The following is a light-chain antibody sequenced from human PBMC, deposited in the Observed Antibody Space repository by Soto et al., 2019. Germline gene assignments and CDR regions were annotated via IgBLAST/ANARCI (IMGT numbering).Light chain of an antibody. CDR3: CSYAGSRPDVDVV. CDR1: SSDLGSYNL. J-gene: IGLJ2*01. CDR2: GVS. V-gene: IGLV2-23*02. Sequence: QSALTQPASVSGSPGQSITISCTGTSSDLGSYNLVSWYQKHPGKAPKILIYGVSKRPSGVSNRFSGAKSGNTASLTISGLQAEDEAEYYCCSYAGSRPDVDVVFGGGTQLTVL.